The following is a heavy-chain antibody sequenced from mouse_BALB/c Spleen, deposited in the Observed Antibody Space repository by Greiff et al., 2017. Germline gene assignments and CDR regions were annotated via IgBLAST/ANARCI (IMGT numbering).Heavy chain of an antibody. V-gene: IGHV5-17*03. CDR2: ISSGSSTI. J-gene: IGHJ4*01. Sequence: EVQRVESGGGLVQPGGSRKLSCAASGFTFSSFGMHWVRQAPEKGLEWVAYISSGSSTIYYADTVKGRFTISRDNAKNTLYLQMSSLKSEDTAMYYCARRYGNYPMDYWGQGTSVTVSS. CDR3: ARRYGNYPMDY. CDR1: GFTFSSFG. D-gene: IGHD2-10*02.